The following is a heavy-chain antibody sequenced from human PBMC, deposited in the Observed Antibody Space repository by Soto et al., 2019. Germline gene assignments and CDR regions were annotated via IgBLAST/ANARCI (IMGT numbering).Heavy chain of an antibody. D-gene: IGHD6-19*01. V-gene: IGHV3-23*01. CDR1: EFTFSSYA. CDR3: AKEALAVLGNLDL. Sequence: EVQLLESGGGLVQPGGSLRLSCAASEFTFSSYAMSWVRQAAGKGLEWVSGISGNGGSTHYADSVKGRFTISRDNFKNKVYLQMNSLRAEDTAIYYCAKEALAVLGNLDLWGRGTLVSVSA. CDR2: ISGNGGST. J-gene: IGHJ2*01.